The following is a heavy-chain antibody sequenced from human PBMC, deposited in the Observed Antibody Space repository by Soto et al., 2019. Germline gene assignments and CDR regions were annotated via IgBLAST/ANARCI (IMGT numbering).Heavy chain of an antibody. CDR3: ARDGSDYSTSGHYDP. V-gene: IGHV1-69*01. CDR1: GGTHSSYA. Sequence: QVQLVQSGAEVKKPGSSVKVSCKDTGGTHSSYAITWVRQAPGQGLEWMGGIIPIFGTRDYSQKFQGRVKITAAPSTSTAYLELSGLTSEDTAVYYCARDGSDYSTSGHYDPWGQGTLVTGSS. CDR2: IIPIFGTR. D-gene: IGHD3-22*01. J-gene: IGHJ5*02.